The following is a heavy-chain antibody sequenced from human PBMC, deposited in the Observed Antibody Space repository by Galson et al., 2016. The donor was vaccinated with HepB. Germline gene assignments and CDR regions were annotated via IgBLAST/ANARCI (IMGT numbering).Heavy chain of an antibody. D-gene: IGHD2-2*01. J-gene: IGHJ4*02. CDR2: IDWTDDK. CDR1: GFSLSTSGMC. CDR3: ARVPPADGYYFDY. V-gene: IGHV2-70*20. Sequence: PALVKPTQTLTLTCTLSGFSLSTSGMCVGWVRQTPGRALEWLALIDWTDDKYYSPSLKTRLTISKDTSKSEVVLTMTNMDPGDTATYFCARVPPADGYYFDYWGQGLLVAVSS.